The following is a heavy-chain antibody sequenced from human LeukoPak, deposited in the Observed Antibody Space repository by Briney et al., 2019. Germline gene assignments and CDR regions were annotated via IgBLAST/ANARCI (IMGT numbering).Heavy chain of an antibody. CDR1: GFTFTNYW. Sequence: GGSLRLSCAASGFTFTNYWMSWVRQAPGKGQEWVANIKEDGSEKNYVDSVKGRFTISRDNAKNALYLQMDSLRVEDTAVYYCAREDDWNYEDYWGQGTLVTVSS. CDR3: AREDDWNYEDY. CDR2: IKEDGSEK. D-gene: IGHD1-7*01. J-gene: IGHJ4*02. V-gene: IGHV3-7*01.